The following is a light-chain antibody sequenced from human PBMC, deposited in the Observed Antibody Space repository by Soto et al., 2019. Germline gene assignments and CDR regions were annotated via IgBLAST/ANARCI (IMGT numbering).Light chain of an antibody. Sequence: QLVLTQPASVSGSPGQSITISCTGTSSDVGGYNYVSWYQQYPGKVPKLMIYDVSYRPSGVSNRFSGSKSGNTASLTISGLQAEDEADYYCSSYTSSSTYVFGTGTKVTVL. J-gene: IGLJ1*01. CDR2: DVS. CDR1: SSDVGGYNY. V-gene: IGLV2-14*01. CDR3: SSYTSSSTYV.